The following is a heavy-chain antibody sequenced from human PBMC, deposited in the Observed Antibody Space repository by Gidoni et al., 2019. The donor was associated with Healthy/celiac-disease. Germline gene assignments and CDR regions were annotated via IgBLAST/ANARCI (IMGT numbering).Heavy chain of an antibody. Sequence: EVQLLESGGGLVQPGGSLRLSCAASGFPFSSYAMSWVRQAPGKGLELVSAISGSGGSTYYADSVKGRFTISRDNSKNTLYLQMNSLRAEDTAVYYCAKSRGITMVRGVIIDLWYFDLWGRGTLVTVSS. CDR3: AKSRGITMVRGVIIDLWYFDL. V-gene: IGHV3-23*01. CDR1: GFPFSSYA. CDR2: ISGSGGST. J-gene: IGHJ2*01. D-gene: IGHD3-10*01.